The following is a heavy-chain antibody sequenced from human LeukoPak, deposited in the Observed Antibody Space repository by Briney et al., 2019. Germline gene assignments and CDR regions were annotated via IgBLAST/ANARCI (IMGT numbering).Heavy chain of an antibody. CDR1: GYTFTSYG. Sequence: ASVKVSCKASGYTFTSYGISWVRQAPGRGLEWMGWISAYNGNTDYAQSLQGRVTMTIDTSTSTVYMELRSLRSDDTAVYYCARDVGRSYDLDYWGQGTLVTVSS. J-gene: IGHJ4*02. CDR3: ARDVGRSYDLDY. V-gene: IGHV1-18*01. D-gene: IGHD3-16*01. CDR2: ISAYNGNT.